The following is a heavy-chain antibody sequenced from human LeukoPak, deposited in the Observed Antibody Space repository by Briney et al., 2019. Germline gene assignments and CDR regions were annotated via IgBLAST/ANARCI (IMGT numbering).Heavy chain of an antibody. D-gene: IGHD6-13*01. CDR2: IIPIFGTA. V-gene: IGHV1-69*13. J-gene: IGHJ5*02. CDR3: ARVRKKEAAAAANWFDP. Sequence: SVKVSCKASGGTFSSYAISWVRQAPGQGLEWMGGIIPIFGTANYAQKFLGRVTITADESTSTAYMELSSLRSEDTAVYYCARVRKKEAAAAANWFDPWGQGTLVTVSS. CDR1: GGTFSSYA.